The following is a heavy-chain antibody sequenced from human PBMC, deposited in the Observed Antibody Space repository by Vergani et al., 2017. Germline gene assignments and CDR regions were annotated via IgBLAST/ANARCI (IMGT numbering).Heavy chain of an antibody. CDR3: ARQWPGIYMDV. Sequence: QVQLQESGPGLVKPSETLSLTCTVPGGSISNYFWSWIRQPPGKGLEWIGYIYYSGSTNYNPSLKSRVSISVDTSKNHFSLKLSSVTAADTAVYYCARQWPGIYMDVWGKGTTVTVSS. V-gene: IGHV4-59*01. J-gene: IGHJ6*03. D-gene: IGHD6-19*01. CDR1: GGSISNYF. CDR2: IYYSGST.